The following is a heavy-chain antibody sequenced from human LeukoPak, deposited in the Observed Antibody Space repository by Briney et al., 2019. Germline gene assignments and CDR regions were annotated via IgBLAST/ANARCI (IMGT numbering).Heavy chain of an antibody. D-gene: IGHD2/OR15-2a*01. CDR1: GGSFSGYY. J-gene: IGHJ4*02. CDR2: INHSGST. Sequence: PSETLSLTCAVYGGSFSGYYWSWIRQPPGKGLEWIGEINHSGSTNYNPSLKSRVTISVDTSKYQFSLKLSSVTAADTAVYYCARGSPIRSHRRTFGYWGQGTLVTVSS. CDR3: ARGSPIRSHRRTFGY. V-gene: IGHV4-34*01.